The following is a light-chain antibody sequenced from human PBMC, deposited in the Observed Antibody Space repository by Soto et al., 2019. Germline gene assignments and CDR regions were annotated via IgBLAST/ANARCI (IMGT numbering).Light chain of an antibody. J-gene: IGLJ1*01. Sequence: VLSQPPSASGTPGQRVTISCSGSSSNLGSNAVSWYQHLPGTAPKLLIYSDNQRPSGVPDRFSGSRSGSSASLAISGLRSEDEADYYCAAWDDTLNGPLNVFGTGTKVTVL. CDR2: SDN. V-gene: IGLV1-44*01. CDR1: SSNLGSNA. CDR3: AAWDDTLNGPLNV.